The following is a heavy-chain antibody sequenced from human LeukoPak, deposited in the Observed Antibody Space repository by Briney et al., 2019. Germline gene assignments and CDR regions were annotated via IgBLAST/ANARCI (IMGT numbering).Heavy chain of an antibody. CDR1: GGSISSSGYD. J-gene: IGHJ4*02. D-gene: IGHD1-26*01. CDR2: IYHSGST. CDR3: ARHGYGGTYYDY. V-gene: IGHV4-39*01. Sequence: SETLSLTCTVSGGSISSSGYDWGWIRQPPGKGLEWIGSIYHSGSTYYNPSLKSRVTISVLTSKNQFSLKLSSVTAADAAVYYCARHGYGGTYYDYWGQGTLVTVSS.